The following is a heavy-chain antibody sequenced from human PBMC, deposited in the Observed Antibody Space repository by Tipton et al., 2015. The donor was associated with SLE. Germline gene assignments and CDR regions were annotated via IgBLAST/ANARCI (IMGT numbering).Heavy chain of an antibody. CDR3: ASPKYSGSYSPFDY. D-gene: IGHD1-26*01. V-gene: IGHV3-7*01. J-gene: IGHJ4*02. Sequence: SLRLSCAASGFTFSSYWMSWVRQAPGKGLEWVANIKQDGSEKYYVDSVKGRFTISRDNAKNSLYLQMNSLRAEDTAVYYCASPKYSGSYSPFDYWGQGTLVTVSS. CDR1: GFTFSSYW. CDR2: IKQDGSEK.